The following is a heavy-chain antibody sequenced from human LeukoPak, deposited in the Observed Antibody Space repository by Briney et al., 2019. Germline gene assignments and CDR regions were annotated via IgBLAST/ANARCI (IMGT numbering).Heavy chain of an antibody. CDR2: IYTSGST. D-gene: IGHD1-1*01. J-gene: IGHJ4*03. V-gene: IGHV4-61*02. CDR1: GGSISSGSYY. CDR3: ARVVERPYYFDY. Sequence: PSETLSLTCTVSGGSISSGSYYWSWIRQPAGKGLEWIGRIYTSGSTNYNPSLKSRVTISVDTSKNQFSLKLSSVTAADTAVYYCARVVERPYYFDYWGKGTTVTVSS.